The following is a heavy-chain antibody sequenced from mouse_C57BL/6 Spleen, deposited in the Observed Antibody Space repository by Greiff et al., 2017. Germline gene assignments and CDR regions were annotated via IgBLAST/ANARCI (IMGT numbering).Heavy chain of an antibody. CDR2: IYPGSGST. V-gene: IGHV1-55*01. J-gene: IGHJ3*01. D-gene: IGHD1-1*01. CDR1: GYTFTSYW. CDR3: AKGFSTTVEGFAY. Sequence: QVQLQQPGAELVKPGASVKMSCKASGYTFTSYWITWVKRRPGQGLEWIGDIYPGSGSTNYNEKFKSKATLTVDTSSSTAYMQRSSLTSEDSAVYYCAKGFSTTVEGFAYWGQGTLVTVSA.